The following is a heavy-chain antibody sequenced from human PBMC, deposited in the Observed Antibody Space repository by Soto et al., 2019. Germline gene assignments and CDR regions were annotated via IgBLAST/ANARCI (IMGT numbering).Heavy chain of an antibody. CDR2: MNPNSGNT. D-gene: IGHD6-19*01. V-gene: IGHV1-8*01. Sequence: GASVKVSCKASGYTFISYDINWVRQATGQGLEWMGWMNPNSGNTGYAQKFQGRVTMTRNTSISTAYMELSSLRSEDTAVYYCARGGIAVAKRPNYYGMDVWGQGTTVTVSS. CDR1: GYTFISYD. J-gene: IGHJ6*02. CDR3: ARGGIAVAKRPNYYGMDV.